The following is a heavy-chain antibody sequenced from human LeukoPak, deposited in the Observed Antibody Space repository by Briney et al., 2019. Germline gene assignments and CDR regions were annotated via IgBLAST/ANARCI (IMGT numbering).Heavy chain of an antibody. V-gene: IGHV4-4*07. D-gene: IGHD2-2*01. CDR3: ARARGYCSSTSCSWDLDY. CDR2: IYTSGST. Sequence: SETLSLTCTVSGGSISSYYWGWIQQPAGKGLEWIGRIYTSGSTNYNPSLKSRVTMSVDTSKNQFSLKLSSVTAADTALYYCARARGYCSSTSCSWDLDYWGQGTLVTVSS. J-gene: IGHJ4*02. CDR1: GGSISSYY.